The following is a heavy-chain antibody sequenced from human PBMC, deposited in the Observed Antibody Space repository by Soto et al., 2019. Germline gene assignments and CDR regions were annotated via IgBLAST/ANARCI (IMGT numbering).Heavy chain of an antibody. Sequence: SETLSLTCTVSGGSISSGDYFWSWIRQPPGKGLEWIGYIYYSGNTYFNPSLKSRLTISIEASQNQISLRLSSVTAADTAMYYCARNDYDSTRYLSRRQHALDIWGQGTIVTVS. V-gene: IGHV4-31*03. D-gene: IGHD3-22*01. CDR1: GGSISSGDYF. J-gene: IGHJ3*02. CDR2: IYYSGNT. CDR3: ARNDYDSTRYLSRRQHALDI.